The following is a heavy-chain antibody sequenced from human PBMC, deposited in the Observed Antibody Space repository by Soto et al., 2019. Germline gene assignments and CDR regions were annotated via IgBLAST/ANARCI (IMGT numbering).Heavy chain of an antibody. CDR1: GGSISSYY. V-gene: IGHV4-59*01. D-gene: IGHD3-3*01. CDR3: TRRFLEWLGYYYYYGMDV. J-gene: IGHJ6*02. Sequence: PSETLSLTCTVFGGSISSYYWSWTRQPPGKGLEWIGYIYYSGSTNYNPSLKSRVTISVDTSKNQFSLKLSSVTAADTAVYYCTRRFLEWLGYYYYYGMDVWGQGTTVTVSS. CDR2: IYYSGST.